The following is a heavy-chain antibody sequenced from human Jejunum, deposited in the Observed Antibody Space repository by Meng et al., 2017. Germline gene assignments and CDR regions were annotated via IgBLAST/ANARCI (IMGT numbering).Heavy chain of an antibody. J-gene: IGHJ4*02. V-gene: IGHV1-8*02. CDR2: MSPNSGNK. D-gene: IGHD3-16*02. CDR1: VYTYTIND. Sequence: QVQHLLSGAAVALPGASVTVSRKAAVYTYTINDIHWVRWATGHGLEWMGWMSPNSGNKGYAQNSSRRVTMTMTIATCTDHIALSSLTSNATAMAYCDRARVWGSYQDYWGQGTLVTVSS. CDR3: DRARVWGSYQDY.